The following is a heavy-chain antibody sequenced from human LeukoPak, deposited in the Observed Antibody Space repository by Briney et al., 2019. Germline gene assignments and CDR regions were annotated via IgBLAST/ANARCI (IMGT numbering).Heavy chain of an antibody. Sequence: ASVKVSCKASGYTFTSYAMNWVRQAPGQGLEWMGWINTNTGNPTYAQGFTGRFVFSLDTSVSTAYLQISSLKAEDTAVYYCASDSGSYYPFWSSAFDIWGQGTMVTVSS. V-gene: IGHV7-4-1*02. CDR1: GYTFTSYA. D-gene: IGHD1-26*01. CDR3: ASDSGSYYPFWSSAFDI. CDR2: INTNTGNP. J-gene: IGHJ3*02.